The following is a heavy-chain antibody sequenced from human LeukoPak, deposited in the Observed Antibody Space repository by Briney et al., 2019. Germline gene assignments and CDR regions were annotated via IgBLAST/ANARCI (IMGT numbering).Heavy chain of an antibody. CDR2: IYYSGNT. CDR3: AREGLNMVRGVIPKEAWGWFDP. CDR1: GVSISSSNSY. V-gene: IGHV4-39*02. Sequence: KSSETLSLTCTVSGVSISSSNSYWGWIRQPPGKGLEWIGSIYYSGNTYYNASLKSQVSISIDTSKNRFSLKLTSVTAADTAVYYCAREGLNMVRGVIPKEAWGWFDPWGQGTLVTVSS. D-gene: IGHD3-10*01. J-gene: IGHJ5*02.